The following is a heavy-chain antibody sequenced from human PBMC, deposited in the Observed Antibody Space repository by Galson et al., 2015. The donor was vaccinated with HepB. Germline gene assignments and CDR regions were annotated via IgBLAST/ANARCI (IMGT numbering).Heavy chain of an antibody. J-gene: IGHJ4*02. V-gene: IGHV3-73*01. Sequence: SLRLSCATSGFMFSASVFHWARQASGQGLEWLGRIGNKVHKSATVYDEPLKGRLTIPRDDSKNTAYLQMNSLKTEDTAIYYCTTYYYDDNGYFDYWGQGTLVTVSS. CDR2: IGNKVHKSAT. CDR1: GFMFSASV. D-gene: IGHD3-22*01. CDR3: TTYYYDDNGYFDY.